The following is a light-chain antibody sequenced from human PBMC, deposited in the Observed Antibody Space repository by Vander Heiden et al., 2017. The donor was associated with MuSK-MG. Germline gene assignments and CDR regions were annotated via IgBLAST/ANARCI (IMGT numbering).Light chain of an antibody. V-gene: IGKV1-NL1*01. CDR2: AAS. J-gene: IGKJ2*01. CDR3: QQYYSTPHT. Sequence: SQMTRSPSSLSASVGDRVTITCRASQVIINSLAWYQQKPGKAPKLLLYAASSLESGVPSRFSGSGSGTDYTLTISSLQPEDFATYYCQQYYSTPHTFGQGTKLEIK. CDR1: QVIINS.